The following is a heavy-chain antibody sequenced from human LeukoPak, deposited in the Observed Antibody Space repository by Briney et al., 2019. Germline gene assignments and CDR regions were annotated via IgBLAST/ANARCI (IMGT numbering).Heavy chain of an antibody. CDR1: GGSISSSDYY. D-gene: IGHD2-2*01. V-gene: IGHV4-39*01. CDR2: IYYSGTT. Sequence: PSQTLSLTCTVSGGSISSSDYYWGWIRQPPGKGLEWIASIYYSGTTHYNPSHRSRVTMSVDTSKNQFSLKLSSVTAADTAAYYCARGDIVVVPAATGYYFDYWGQGTLVTVSS. CDR3: ARGDIVVVPAATGYYFDY. J-gene: IGHJ4*02.